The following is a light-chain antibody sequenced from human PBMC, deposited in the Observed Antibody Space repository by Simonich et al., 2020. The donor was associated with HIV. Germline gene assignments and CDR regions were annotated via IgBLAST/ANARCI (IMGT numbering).Light chain of an antibody. V-gene: IGKV2-28*01. CDR2: LGS. J-gene: IGKJ3*01. Sequence: DIVMTQSPLSLPVTPGEPASISCRSSQSLLGRNGYNYLDWYLQKPGQSPQLLIYLGSNRASGVPDRFSGRGSGTDFTLKISRVEAEDVGVYYCMQALQTPFTFGPGTRVDIK. CDR1: QSLLGRNGYNY. CDR3: MQALQTPFT.